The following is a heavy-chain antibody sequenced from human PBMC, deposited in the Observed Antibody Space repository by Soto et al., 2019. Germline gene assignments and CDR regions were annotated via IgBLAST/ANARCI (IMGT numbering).Heavy chain of an antibody. Sequence: ASVKVSCKASRYTFSTYAIHWVRQAPGQRLEWMGWINAGNGNTKYSQKFRGRVTITRDTSASTAYMELSSLRSEDTAVYYCARDGAVAGGINFDYWGQGTLVTVSS. CDR2: INAGNGNT. CDR1: RYTFSTYA. CDR3: ARDGAVAGGINFDY. V-gene: IGHV1-3*01. D-gene: IGHD6-19*01. J-gene: IGHJ4*02.